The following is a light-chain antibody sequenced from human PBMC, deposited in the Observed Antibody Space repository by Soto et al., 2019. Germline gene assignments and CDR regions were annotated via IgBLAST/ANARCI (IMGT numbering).Light chain of an antibody. CDR1: QDIGTF. Sequence: DIQLTQSPSFVSASVGDRVTITCRASQDIGTFLAWYQQKPGKAPKLLIYSASTLQSGVPSRFSGSGSAAEFSLTICSLQPEDFAAYVCQQRNNYPLTFGGGTKVEI. J-gene: IGKJ4*01. CDR3: QQRNNYPLT. CDR2: SAS. V-gene: IGKV1-9*01.